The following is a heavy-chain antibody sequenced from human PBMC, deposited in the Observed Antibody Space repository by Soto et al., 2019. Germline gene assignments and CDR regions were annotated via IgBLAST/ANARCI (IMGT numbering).Heavy chain of an antibody. CDR3: ASERGDIVVVPAARGYYYYYGIDV. CDR1: GGSISSSNW. CDR2: IYHSGST. D-gene: IGHD2-2*01. Sequence: SETLSLTCAVSGGSISSSNWWSWVRQPPGKGLEWIGEIYHSGSTNYNPSLKSRVTISVDKSKNQFSLKLSSVTAADTAVYYCASERGDIVVVPAARGYYYYYGIDVWGQGTTVTVSS. V-gene: IGHV4-4*02. J-gene: IGHJ6*02.